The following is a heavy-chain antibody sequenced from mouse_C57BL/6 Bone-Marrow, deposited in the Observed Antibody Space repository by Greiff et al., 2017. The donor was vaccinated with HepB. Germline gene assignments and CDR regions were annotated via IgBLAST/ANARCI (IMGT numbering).Heavy chain of an antibody. CDR2: ILPGSGST. V-gene: IGHV1-9*01. CDR1: GYTFTGYW. J-gene: IGHJ3*01. D-gene: IGHD1-1*01. Sequence: QVQLQQSGAELMKPGASVKLSCKATGYTFTGYWIEWVKQRPGHGLEWMGEILPGSGSTNYNEKFKGRATFTADTSANTAYMQLSSLTTADSAIGYCSRLGSSYSGFAYWGQGTLVTVSA. CDR3: SRLGSSYSGFAY.